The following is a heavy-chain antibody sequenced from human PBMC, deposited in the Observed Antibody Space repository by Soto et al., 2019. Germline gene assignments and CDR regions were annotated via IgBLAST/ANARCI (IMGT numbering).Heavy chain of an antibody. CDR1: GFTFSSYW. Sequence: EVQLVESGGGLVQPGGSPRLSCAASGFTFSSYWMHWVRQAPGKGLVWVSRIKSDGSGTTYADSVKGRFTISRDNAKNTLFLQMISLRAEDTAVYYCARSSDGYIDYWGQGTLVTVSS. D-gene: IGHD2-8*01. J-gene: IGHJ4*02. CDR2: IKSDGSGT. V-gene: IGHV3-74*01. CDR3: ARSSDGYIDY.